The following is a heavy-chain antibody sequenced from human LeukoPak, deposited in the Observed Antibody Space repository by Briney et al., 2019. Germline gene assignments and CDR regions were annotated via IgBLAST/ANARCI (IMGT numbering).Heavy chain of an antibody. CDR1: GFTFSSCS. Sequence: GGSLRLSCAASGFTFSSCSMNWVRQAPGKGLEWVSSISSSSSYIYYADSVKGRFTISRDNAKNSLYLQMNSLRAEDTAVYYCAGLIAAAGKGGNYFDYWGQGTLVTVSS. V-gene: IGHV3-21*01. J-gene: IGHJ4*02. CDR2: ISSSSSYI. CDR3: AGLIAAAGKGGNYFDY. D-gene: IGHD6-13*01.